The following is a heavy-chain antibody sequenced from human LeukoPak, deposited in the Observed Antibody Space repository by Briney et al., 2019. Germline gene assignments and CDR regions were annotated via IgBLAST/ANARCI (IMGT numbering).Heavy chain of an antibody. CDR1: GGSISSSNYY. CDR3: ARMLGYSSSWYNWFDP. D-gene: IGHD6-13*01. Sequence: SETLSLTCTVSGGSISSSNYYWGWIRQPPGKGLEWIGSIYYSGSTYYNPSLKSRVTISVDTSKNQFSLKLSSVTAVYTAVYYCARMLGYSSSWYNWFDPWGQGTLVTVSS. V-gene: IGHV4-39*01. J-gene: IGHJ5*02. CDR2: IYYSGST.